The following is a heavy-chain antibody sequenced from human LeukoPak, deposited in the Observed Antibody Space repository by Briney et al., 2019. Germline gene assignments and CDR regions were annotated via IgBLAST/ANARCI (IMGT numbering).Heavy chain of an antibody. CDR2: IDNDCSYL. J-gene: IGHJ4*02. V-gene: IGHV3-21*01. CDR1: GFTFSSYT. Sequence: RGSLRLSCAASGFTFSSYTMNWVRQAPGKGLEWVSSIDNDCSYLYYADSVKGRFTLSRDNAANSVHLQMISLRAEDTAVYYCATKYSAGRLFDYWGQGTLVTVS. D-gene: IGHD5-12*01. CDR3: ATKYSAGRLFDY.